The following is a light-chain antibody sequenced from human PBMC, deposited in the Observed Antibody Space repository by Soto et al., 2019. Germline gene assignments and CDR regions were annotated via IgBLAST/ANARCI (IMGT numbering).Light chain of an antibody. J-gene: IGKJ2*01. CDR1: QSVGTN. CDR2: SAS. V-gene: IGKV3-15*01. Sequence: IVMTQSPATLSVSPGESATLSCRASQSVGTNLAWYQQTPGQAPRVLIHSASTRATGIPARFSGSGSDTEFTLTISGLQSEDFEIYYCQQYNNWPPYSFGQGTKLENK. CDR3: QQYNNWPPYS.